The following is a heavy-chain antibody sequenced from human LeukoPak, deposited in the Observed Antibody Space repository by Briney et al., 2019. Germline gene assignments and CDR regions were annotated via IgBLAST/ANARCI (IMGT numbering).Heavy chain of an antibody. CDR2: TSLAVQT. D-gene: IGHD2-15*01. V-gene: IGHV4/OR15-8*02. J-gene: IGHJ4*02. CDR1: GGSISGTNW. Sequence: SETLSLTCGVSGGSISGTNWWSWVRQPPGQGLEWIGETSLAVQTNYNTSLNGRVTMSLDKSSNQLSLHLTSVTAADTATYFCSRERGPCCPFDYWGQGTLVIVSS. CDR3: SRERGPCCPFDY.